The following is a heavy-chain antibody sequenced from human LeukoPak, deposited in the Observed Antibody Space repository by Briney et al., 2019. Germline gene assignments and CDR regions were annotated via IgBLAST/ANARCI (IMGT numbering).Heavy chain of an antibody. V-gene: IGHV4-59*01. CDR1: GGSISSYY. Sequence: KPSETLSLTCTVSGGSISSYYWSWIRQPPGKGLEWIGYIYYSGSTNYNPSLKSRVTISVDTSKNQFSLKLSYVTAADTAVYFCARESSWGNFDYWGQGTLATVSS. J-gene: IGHJ4*02. CDR3: ARESSWGNFDY. D-gene: IGHD7-27*01. CDR2: IYYSGST.